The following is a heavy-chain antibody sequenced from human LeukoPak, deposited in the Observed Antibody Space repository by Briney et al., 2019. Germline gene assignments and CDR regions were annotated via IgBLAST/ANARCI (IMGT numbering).Heavy chain of an antibody. CDR1: GSTFSSYW. CDR3: AREGWVVPAVYYYYYYMDV. Sequence: GGSLRLSCAASGSTFSSYWMSWVRQAPGKGLEWVANIKQDGSEKYYADSVKGRFTISRDNAKNSLYLQMNSLRAEDTAVYYCAREGWVVPAVYYYYYYMDVWGKGTTVTVSS. D-gene: IGHD2-2*01. J-gene: IGHJ6*03. V-gene: IGHV3-7*01. CDR2: IKQDGSEK.